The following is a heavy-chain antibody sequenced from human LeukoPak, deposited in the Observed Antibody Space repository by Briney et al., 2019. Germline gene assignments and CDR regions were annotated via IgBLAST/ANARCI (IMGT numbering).Heavy chain of an antibody. D-gene: IGHD3-10*01. J-gene: IGHJ4*02. CDR2: ISGSGDNT. V-gene: IGHV3-23*01. CDR1: GLSFSNYA. CDR3: ATGQGSASGNYYNVNYFDS. Sequence: PGGSLRLSCAASGLSFSNYAMSWVRQAPGKGLEWVSGISGSGDNTYYADSVEGRFTVSRDNSRNTLYLLLNSLRADDTAVYYCATGQGSASGNYYNVNYFDSWGQGALVTVSS.